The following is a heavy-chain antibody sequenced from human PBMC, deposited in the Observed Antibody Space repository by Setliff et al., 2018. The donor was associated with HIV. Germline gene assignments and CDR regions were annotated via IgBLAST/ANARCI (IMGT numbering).Heavy chain of an antibody. CDR1: GGTFSGYA. Sequence: SVKVSCKASGGTFSGYAISWVRQAPGQGLELMGGIIPIFGTANYAQKFQGRVTITADESTSTAYMELSSLRSEDTAVYYCARGEKRFLEWLPLDYYYYYYMDVWAKGSRSPSP. CDR3: ARGEKRFLEWLPLDYYYYYYMDV. J-gene: IGHJ6*03. CDR2: IIPIFGTA. V-gene: IGHV1-69*13. D-gene: IGHD3-3*01.